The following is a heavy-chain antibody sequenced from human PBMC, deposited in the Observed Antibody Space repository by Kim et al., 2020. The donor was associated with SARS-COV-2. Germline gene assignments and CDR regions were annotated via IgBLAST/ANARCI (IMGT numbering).Heavy chain of an antibody. CDR3: ARVDAPPYALVRGMGAYGMDV. J-gene: IGHJ6*02. V-gene: IGHV3-7*03. CDR2: INQDGSEK. CDR1: GFRFGEYW. Sequence: GGSLRLSCVDSGFRFGEYWMTWVRQAPGKGLEWVANINQDGSEKYYVDSVKGRFTISRDNAKNSLYLQMNSLRVEDTAVYYCARVDAPPYALVRGMGAYGMDVWGQGTTVTVSS. D-gene: IGHD3-10*01.